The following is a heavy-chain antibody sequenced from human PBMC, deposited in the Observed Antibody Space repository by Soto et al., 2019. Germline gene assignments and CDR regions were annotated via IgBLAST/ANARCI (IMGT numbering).Heavy chain of an antibody. V-gene: IGHV4-59*01. CDR3: ARYQVPAPLLGRFAP. D-gene: IGHD2-2*01. Sequence: PSETLSLTCTVAGGYIRSYYWRWIRQHPGKGLEWIGYIYYSGSTPYNASLKSRVTVSVATCKDQFALRLICVTAAEEVVFYCARYQVPAPLLGRFAPWGQGTLVTVSS. CDR2: IYYSGST. CDR1: GGYIRSYY. J-gene: IGHJ5*02.